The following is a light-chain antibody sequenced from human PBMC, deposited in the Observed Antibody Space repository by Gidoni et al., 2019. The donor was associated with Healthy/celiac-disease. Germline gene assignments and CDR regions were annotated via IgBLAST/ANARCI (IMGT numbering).Light chain of an antibody. V-gene: IGKV2-28*01. CDR3: MQALQTPWT. CDR1: QILLHSNGYNY. Sequence: DMVMTQSPLSLPVTPGEPASISCRSSQILLHSNGYNYLDWYLQKPGQSPQPLIYLGSNRASGVPDRFSGSGSGTDFTLKISRVEAEDVGVYYCMQALQTPWTFGQGTKVEIK. J-gene: IGKJ1*01. CDR2: LGS.